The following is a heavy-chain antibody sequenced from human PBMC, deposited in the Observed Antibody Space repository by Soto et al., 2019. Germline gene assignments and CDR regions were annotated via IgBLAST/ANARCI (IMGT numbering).Heavy chain of an antibody. Sequence: ASVKVSCKASGFTFTGHYIHWVRQAPGQGLEWMGWINPNSGGTSYAQKFQGRLTMTTDTSITTAYMELSRLSSDDTAFYYCAKSGSLLRPTLGYFDYCGQGPLVTVYS. V-gene: IGHV1-2*02. CDR1: GFTFTGHY. J-gene: IGHJ4*02. CDR3: AKSGSLLRPTLGYFDY. CDR2: INPNSGGT. D-gene: IGHD1-1*01.